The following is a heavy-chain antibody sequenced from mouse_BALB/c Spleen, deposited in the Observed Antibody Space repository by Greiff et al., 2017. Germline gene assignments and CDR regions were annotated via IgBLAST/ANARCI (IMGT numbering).Heavy chain of an antibody. V-gene: IGHV3-5*02. Sequence: VQLKQSGPGLVKPSQTVSLTCTVTGISITTGNYRWSWIRQFPGNKLEWIGYIYYSGTITYNPSLTSRTTITRDTSKNQFFLEMNSLTAEDTATYYCAREGKLGYYFDYWGQGTTLTVSS. D-gene: IGHD4-1*01. J-gene: IGHJ2*01. CDR3: AREGKLGYYFDY. CDR2: IYYSGTI. CDR1: GISITTGNYR.